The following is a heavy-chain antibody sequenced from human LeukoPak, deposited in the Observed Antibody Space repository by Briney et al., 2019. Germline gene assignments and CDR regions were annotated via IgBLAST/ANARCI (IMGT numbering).Heavy chain of an antibody. D-gene: IGHD3-9*01. CDR2: INPSGGST. CDR3: ARSYDTRDYYYYGMDV. V-gene: IGHV1-46*01. CDR1: GYTFTSYY. Sequence: ASVKVSCKASGYTFTSYYMHWVRQAPGQGLEWMGIINPSGGSTSYAQKFQGRVTMTTDTSTSTAYMELRSLRSDDTAVYYCARSYDTRDYYYYGMDVWGQGTTVTVSS. J-gene: IGHJ6*02.